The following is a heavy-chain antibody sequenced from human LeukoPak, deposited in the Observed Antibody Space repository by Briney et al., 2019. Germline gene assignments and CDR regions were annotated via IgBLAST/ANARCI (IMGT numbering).Heavy chain of an antibody. CDR2: IYHGGRT. V-gene: IGHV4-59*05. J-gene: IGHJ4*02. CDR1: GGSISSYY. D-gene: IGHD5/OR15-5a*01. Sequence: SETLSLTCTVSGGSISSYYWSWIRQAPGKDLEWIGNIYHGGRTSYKSSLKSRVTISVDTSKNHFSLKLSSVTAADTAVYYCARGKSTLYWGQGTLVTVSS. CDR3: ARGKSTLY.